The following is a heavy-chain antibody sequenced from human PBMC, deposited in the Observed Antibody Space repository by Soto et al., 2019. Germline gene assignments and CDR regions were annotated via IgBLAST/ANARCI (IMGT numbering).Heavy chain of an antibody. CDR1: GASISDYY. Sequence: LSLTCTVSGASISDYYWSWIRQSPGKGLDWIGYFYPSGRTDYNPSLKSRVTISVDTSKNQFSLKLSSVTAADTAVYYCAGGGNWFDPWGQGTLVTVSS. CDR2: FYPSGRT. J-gene: IGHJ5*02. D-gene: IGHD3-16*01. V-gene: IGHV4-59*01. CDR3: AGGGNWFDP.